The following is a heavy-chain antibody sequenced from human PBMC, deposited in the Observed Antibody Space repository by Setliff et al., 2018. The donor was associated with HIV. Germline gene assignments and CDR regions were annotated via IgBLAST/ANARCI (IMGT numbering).Heavy chain of an antibody. CDR3: ARSPPTTFWSGYTYYYYMDV. CDR2: IYYSGST. V-gene: IGHV4-59*01. D-gene: IGHD3-3*01. CDR1: GGSISSYY. J-gene: IGHJ6*03. Sequence: SETLSLPCTVSGGSISSYYWSWIRQPPGEGLEWIGYIYYSGSTNYNPSLKSRVTISVDTSKNQFSLKLNSVTAADTAVYYCARSPPTTFWSGYTYYYYMDVWGKGTTVTVSS.